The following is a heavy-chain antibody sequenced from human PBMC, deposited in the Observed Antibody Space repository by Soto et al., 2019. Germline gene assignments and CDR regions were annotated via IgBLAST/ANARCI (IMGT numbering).Heavy chain of an antibody. CDR3: ARDLRSHYFDY. CDR1: GYTFTNYG. D-gene: IGHD3-16*01. V-gene: IGHV1-18*01. Sequence: QVQLVQSGAEVKKPGASVKVSCKASGYTFTNYGISWVRQAPGQGLERMGWISAYNGNTNYAQKLQGRVTMTTVTSTTTAYMELRSLTSDDTAVYYCARDLRSHYFDYWGQGTLVTVSS. J-gene: IGHJ4*02. CDR2: ISAYNGNT.